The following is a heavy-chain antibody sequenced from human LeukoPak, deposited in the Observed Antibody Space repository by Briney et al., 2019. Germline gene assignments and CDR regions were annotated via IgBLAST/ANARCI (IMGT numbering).Heavy chain of an antibody. J-gene: IGHJ4*02. Sequence: ASVKVSCKVSGYSLTELSMHWVRQAPGKGLEWMGGFDPEDGETIYAQKFQGRVTMTEDTSTDTAYMELSSLRSEDTAVYYCATFRYSSGWSHFDYWGQGTLVTVSS. CDR1: GYSLTELS. V-gene: IGHV1-24*01. CDR2: FDPEDGET. CDR3: ATFRYSSGWSHFDY. D-gene: IGHD6-19*01.